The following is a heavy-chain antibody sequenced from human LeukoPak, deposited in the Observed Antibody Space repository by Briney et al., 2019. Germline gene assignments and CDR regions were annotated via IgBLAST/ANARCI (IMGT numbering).Heavy chain of an antibody. V-gene: IGHV3-7*01. CDR1: GFSFTNFW. J-gene: IGHJ4*02. Sequence: PGGSLRLSCAVSGFSFTNFWMSWVRQAPGRGLEWVANIHPEGNEKYHVESVKGRFTISRDNAKNSLYLQMNSLRVEDTAVYYCARVGYNDYDLDYWGQGALVTVSS. CDR2: IHPEGNEK. CDR3: ARVGYNDYDLDY. D-gene: IGHD5-12*01.